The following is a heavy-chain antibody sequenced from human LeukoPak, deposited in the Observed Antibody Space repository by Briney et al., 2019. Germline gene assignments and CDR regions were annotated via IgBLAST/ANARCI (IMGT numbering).Heavy chain of an antibody. D-gene: IGHD1-26*01. J-gene: IGHJ5*01. CDR1: GFTFNNYG. Sequence: PGGSLRLSCAASGFTFNNYGMSRVRQAPGKGLEWVSGLSGSGGSTWYADSVKGRFTISRDNPKNTLYLQMNSPRADDTATYYCVKARGAGSHKDWHFDSWGQGTLVTVSS. CDR3: VKARGAGSHKDWHFDS. CDR2: LSGSGGST. V-gene: IGHV3-23*01.